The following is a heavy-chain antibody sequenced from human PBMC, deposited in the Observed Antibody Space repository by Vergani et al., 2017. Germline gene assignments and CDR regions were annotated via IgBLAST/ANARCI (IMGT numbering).Heavy chain of an antibody. CDR3: ARDRGCSSTSCYSFYYGMDV. Sequence: QVQLQQSGPGLVKPSPTLSLTCAISGDSVSSNSAAWNWIRQSPSRGLEWLGRTYYRSKWYNDYAVSVKSRITINPAPSKNQFSLQLNSVTPEDTAVYYCARDRGCSSTSCYSFYYGMDVWGQGTTVTVSS. V-gene: IGHV6-1*01. CDR1: GDSVSSNSAA. D-gene: IGHD2-2*02. CDR2: TYYRSKWYN. J-gene: IGHJ6*02.